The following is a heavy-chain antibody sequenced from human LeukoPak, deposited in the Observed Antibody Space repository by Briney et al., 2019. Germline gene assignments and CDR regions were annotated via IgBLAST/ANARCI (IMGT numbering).Heavy chain of an antibody. Sequence: PSGTLSLTCTVSGGSISSSSYYWGWIRQPPGKGLEWIGSIYYSGSTYYNPSLKSRVTISVDTSKNQFSLKLSSVTAADTAVYYCARAPSWYYDSSGYLDYWGQGTLVTVSS. CDR2: IYYSGST. CDR3: ARAPSWYYDSSGYLDY. CDR1: GGSISSSSYY. J-gene: IGHJ4*02. D-gene: IGHD3-22*01. V-gene: IGHV4-39*07.